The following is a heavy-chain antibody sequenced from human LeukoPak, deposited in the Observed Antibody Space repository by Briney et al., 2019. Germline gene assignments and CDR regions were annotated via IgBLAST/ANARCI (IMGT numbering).Heavy chain of an antibody. D-gene: IGHD4-17*01. J-gene: IGHJ4*02. CDR3: ARDSTVTTIDY. V-gene: IGHV3-21*01. Sequence: GGSLRLSCVASGFTFSSYNMNWVRQAPGQGLEWVSSISSSSSYIYYADSVKGRFTISRDNAKNSLYLQMNSLRAEDTAVYYCARDSTVTTIDYWGQGTLVAVSS. CDR1: GFTFSSYN. CDR2: ISSSSSYI.